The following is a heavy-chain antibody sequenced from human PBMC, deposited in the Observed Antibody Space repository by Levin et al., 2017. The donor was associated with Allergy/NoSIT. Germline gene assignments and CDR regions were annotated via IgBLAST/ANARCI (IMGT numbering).Heavy chain of an antibody. CDR3: ATVEGLFCSGVSCSYSFHY. Sequence: SETLSLTCAVSGGSISTDNWWSWIRQPPGKGLEWIGEIYRSGDTNHNPSLRSRVTMSVDKSKNPFSLKLISLTAADTAVYYCATVEGLFCSGVSCSYSFHYWGQGALVTVSS. V-gene: IGHV4-4*02. D-gene: IGHD3-9*01. CDR2: IYRSGDT. J-gene: IGHJ4*02. CDR1: GGSISTDNW.